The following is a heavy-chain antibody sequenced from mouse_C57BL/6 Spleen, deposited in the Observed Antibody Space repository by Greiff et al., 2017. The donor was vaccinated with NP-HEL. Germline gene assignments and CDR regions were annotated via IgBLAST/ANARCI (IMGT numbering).Heavy chain of an antibody. Sequence: QVQLKQPGAELVKPGASVKMSCKASGYTFTSYWITWVKQRPGQGLAWIGDIYPGSGSTNYNEKFKSKATLTVDTSSSTAYMQLSSLTSEDSAVYYCARKGWLPPFTMDYWGQGTSVTVSS. CDR1: GYTFTSYW. CDR3: ARKGWLPPFTMDY. V-gene: IGHV1-55*01. D-gene: IGHD2-3*01. J-gene: IGHJ4*01. CDR2: IYPGSGST.